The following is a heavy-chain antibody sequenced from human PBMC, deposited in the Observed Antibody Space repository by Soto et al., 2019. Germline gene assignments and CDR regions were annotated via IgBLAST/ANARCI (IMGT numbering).Heavy chain of an antibody. CDR3: ARGGSFLEWLLVLYY. V-gene: IGHV3-30-3*01. J-gene: IGHJ4*02. CDR1: GFTFSSYA. D-gene: IGHD3-3*01. CDR2: ISYDGSNK. Sequence: QVQLVESGGGVVQPGKSLRLSCAASGFTFSSYAMHWVRQAPGKGLEWVAVISYDGSNKYYADSVKGRFTISRDNSKNTLYLQMNSLRAEDTAVYYCARGGSFLEWLLVLYYWGQGTLVTVSS.